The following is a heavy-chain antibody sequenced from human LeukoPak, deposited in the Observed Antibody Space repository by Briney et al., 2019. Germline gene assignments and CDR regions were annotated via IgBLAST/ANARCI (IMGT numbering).Heavy chain of an antibody. CDR3: ARDGFRYFDWLLFMGAFDI. CDR1: GFTFSSYE. Sequence: GGSLRLSCAASGFTFSSYEMNWVRQAPGKGLEWVSYISSSGSTIYYADSVKGRFTIFRDNAKHSLCLQMNSLRAEDTAVYYCARDGFRYFDWLLFMGAFDIWGQGTMATVSS. V-gene: IGHV3-48*03. J-gene: IGHJ3*02. D-gene: IGHD3-9*01. CDR2: ISSSGSTI.